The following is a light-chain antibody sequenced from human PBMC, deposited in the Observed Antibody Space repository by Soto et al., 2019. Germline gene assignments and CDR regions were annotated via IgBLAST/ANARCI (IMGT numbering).Light chain of an antibody. CDR1: SSDIGASNY. CDR2: DVN. J-gene: IGLJ1*01. CDR3: YSWNSNSDTHYV. V-gene: IGLV2-14*03. Sequence: QSVLTQPASVSGSPGRSITISCTGTSSDIGASNYVSWYQQHPGQAPKLMISDVNNRPSGISDRFSGSKSGNTASLTISGLQAEDEADYYCYSWNSNSDTHYVFGTGTKLTVL.